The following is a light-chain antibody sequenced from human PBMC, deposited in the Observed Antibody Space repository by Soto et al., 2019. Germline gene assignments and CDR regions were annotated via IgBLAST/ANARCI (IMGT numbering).Light chain of an antibody. J-gene: IGKJ4*01. CDR3: QQYKSWPPLT. CDR1: QSISDN. CDR2: GAS. V-gene: IGKV3-15*01. Sequence: DIVMTQSPAILSVSLGERATLSCLASQSISDNLAWYQQRSGQAPRLLIYGASTRATGVPARFSGSGSVTEFTLNISSLQSEDFAIYYCQQYKSWPPLTFGGGTKVE.